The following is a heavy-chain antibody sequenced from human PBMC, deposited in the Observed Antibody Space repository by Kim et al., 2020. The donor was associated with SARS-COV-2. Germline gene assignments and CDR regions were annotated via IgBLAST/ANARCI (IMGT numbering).Heavy chain of an antibody. CDR1: GGSISSSSYY. D-gene: IGHD3-10*01. CDR2: IYYSGST. V-gene: IGHV4-39*01. Sequence: SETLSLTCTVSGGSISSSSYYWGWIRQPPGKGLEWIGSIYYSGSTYYNPSLKSRVTISVDTSKNQFSLKLSSVTAADTAVYYCARLAELLWFGELLQLEDSWGQGTLVTVSS. J-gene: IGHJ4*02. CDR3: ARLAELLWFGELLQLEDS.